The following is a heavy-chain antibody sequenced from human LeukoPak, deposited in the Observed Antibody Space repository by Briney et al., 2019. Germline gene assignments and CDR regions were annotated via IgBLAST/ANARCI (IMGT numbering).Heavy chain of an antibody. CDR1: GYTFTGYY. D-gene: IGHD3-3*01. V-gene: IGHV1-2*02. J-gene: IGHJ4*02. Sequence: ASVKVSCKTSGYTFTGYYMHWVRRAPGQGLEWIGWINPNSGGTNYAQKFQGRVTMTRDTSISTAYMELSRLRSDDTAVYYCASGFWSGYYTEYYFDYWGQGTLVTVSS. CDR2: INPNSGGT. CDR3: ASGFWSGYYTEYYFDY.